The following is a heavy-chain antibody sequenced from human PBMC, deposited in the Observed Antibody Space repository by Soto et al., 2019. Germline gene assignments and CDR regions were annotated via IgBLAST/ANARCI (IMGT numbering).Heavy chain of an antibody. CDR2: ISSSSSYI. J-gene: IGHJ6*02. CDR3: AREGYCSSTSCYSAYYYYGMDV. D-gene: IGHD2-2*01. CDR1: GFTFSSYS. V-gene: IGHV3-21*01. Sequence: GGSLRLACAASGFTFSSYSMNWVRQAPGKGLEWVSSISSSSSYIYYADSVKGRFTISRDNAKNSLYLQMNSLRAEDTAVYYCAREGYCSSTSCYSAYYYYGMDVWGQGTTVTVSS.